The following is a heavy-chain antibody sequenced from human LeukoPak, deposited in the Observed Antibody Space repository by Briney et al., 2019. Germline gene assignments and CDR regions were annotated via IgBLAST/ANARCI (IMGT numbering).Heavy chain of an antibody. J-gene: IGHJ4*02. Sequence: KTSETLSLTRSVSGGSIGRGSYYWGWIRQSPGKGLEWIGSIYYSGSTNYNPSLKSRVTISVDTSKNQFSLKLSSVTAADTAVYYCARVAAKTVDYWGQGTLVTVSS. CDR1: GGSIGRGSYY. CDR3: ARVAAKTVDY. D-gene: IGHD2-15*01. CDR2: IYYSGST. V-gene: IGHV4-39*07.